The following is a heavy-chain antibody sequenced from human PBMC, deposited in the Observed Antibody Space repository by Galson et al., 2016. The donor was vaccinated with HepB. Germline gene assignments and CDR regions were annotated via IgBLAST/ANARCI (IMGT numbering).Heavy chain of an antibody. CDR2: IIPGTA. CDR1: GGTFSTYA. Sequence: SVKVSCKASGGTFSTYAITWVRQAPGQGLEWMGGIIPGTANYAQKFQGRLTITADESTSTAYMDLSSLRSDDTAVYYCARSLYDYIWGGFRSYYFDFWGQGTLITVSS. CDR3: ARSLYDYIWGGFRSYYFDF. V-gene: IGHV1-69*13. D-gene: IGHD3-16*02. J-gene: IGHJ4*02.